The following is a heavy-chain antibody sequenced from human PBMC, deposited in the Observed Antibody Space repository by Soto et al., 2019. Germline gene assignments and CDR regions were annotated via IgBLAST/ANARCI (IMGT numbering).Heavy chain of an antibody. CDR2: IYSNGYT. Sequence: PSETLSLTCTVSGDSISSGGYYWSWIRQLPGKGLEWIGYIYSNGYTYYNPSLRSRVTMSIDTSQEQFSLKVSSVTATDTAVYYCARNLEQQQPKHYYYYGMDVWGQGTTVTVSS. CDR1: GDSISSGGYY. CDR3: ARNLEQQQPKHYYYYGMDV. V-gene: IGHV4-30-4*08. D-gene: IGHD6-13*01. J-gene: IGHJ6*02.